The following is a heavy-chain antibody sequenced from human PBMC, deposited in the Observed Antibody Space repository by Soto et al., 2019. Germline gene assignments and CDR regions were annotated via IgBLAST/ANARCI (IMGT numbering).Heavy chain of an antibody. Sequence: QVQLQQWGAGLLKPSETLSLTCAVYGGSFSGYQWSWIRQTPGKGLEWIGEINDSGNINYNPSLKSRVNILLDTTKKQISLKLSSVTAADSAVYYCARGVILWFGELSRRGGYHYYMDVWGKGTTVTVSS. CDR2: INDSGNI. J-gene: IGHJ6*03. D-gene: IGHD3-10*01. CDR3: ARGVILWFGELSRRGGYHYYMDV. V-gene: IGHV4-34*01. CDR1: GGSFSGYQ.